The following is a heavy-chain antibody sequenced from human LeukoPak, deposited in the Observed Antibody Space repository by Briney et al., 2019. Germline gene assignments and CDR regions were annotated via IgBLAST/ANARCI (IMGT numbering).Heavy chain of an antibody. CDR1: GGSISSSSYY. V-gene: IGHV4-39*07. CDR2: IYYSGST. CDR3: ARSGYYYGSGSPRGTFDI. D-gene: IGHD3-10*01. Sequence: SETLSLTCTVSGGSISSSSYYWGWIRQPPGKGLEWIGSIYYSGSTYYNPSLKSRVTISVDTSKNQFSLKLSSVTAADTAVYYCARSGYYYGSGSPRGTFDIWGQGTMVTVSS. J-gene: IGHJ3*02.